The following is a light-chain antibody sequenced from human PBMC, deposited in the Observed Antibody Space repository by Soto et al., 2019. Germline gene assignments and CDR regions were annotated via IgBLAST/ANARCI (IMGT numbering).Light chain of an antibody. J-gene: IGKJ1*01. V-gene: IGKV3-11*01. CDR1: QSVSSY. Sequence: EIVLTQDPASLSLSPGERATLSCRASQSVSSYLAWYQQKPGQAPRLLIYDASNRATGIPARFSGSGSGTDFTLTISSLEPEDFALYYCQQRYNWPPTFGQGTKVDIK. CDR3: QQRYNWPPT. CDR2: DAS.